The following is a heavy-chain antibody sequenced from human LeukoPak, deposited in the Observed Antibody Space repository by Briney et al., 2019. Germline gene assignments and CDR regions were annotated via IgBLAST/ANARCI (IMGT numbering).Heavy chain of an antibody. CDR2: INSDGSWT. CDR3: VSFYETY. V-gene: IGHV3-74*01. D-gene: IGHD2/OR15-2a*01. Sequence: GGSLRLSCAASGNYWMHWVRQAPGKGLVWVSHINSDGSWTSYADSVKGRFTISKDNVKNTVYLQMNSLRAEDTAVYYCVSFYETYWGRGTLATVSS. CDR1: GNYW. J-gene: IGHJ4*02.